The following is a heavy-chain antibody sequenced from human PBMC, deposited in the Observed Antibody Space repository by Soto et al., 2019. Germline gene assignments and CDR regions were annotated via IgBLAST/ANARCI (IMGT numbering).Heavy chain of an antibody. D-gene: IGHD3-3*01. V-gene: IGHV4-39*01. CDR2: IFYSGST. J-gene: IGHJ4*02. Sequence: SETLSLTCTVSSGSISSTIYSWDWIRQPPGKGLEWIGSIFYSGSTYYNPSLKSRVTISVDTSKNQFSLKLSSVTAADTAVYYCARHPPAISISDHWGQGTLVTVSS. CDR3: ARHPPAISISDH. CDR1: SGSISSTIYS.